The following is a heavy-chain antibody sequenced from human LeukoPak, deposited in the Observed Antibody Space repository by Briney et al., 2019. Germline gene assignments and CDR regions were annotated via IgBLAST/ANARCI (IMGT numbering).Heavy chain of an antibody. CDR2: ISGSGGTT. CDR3: AKAPRTYYYDSSGYYPFDY. CDR1: GFTFSSYG. Sequence: PGGSLRLSCAASGFTFSSYGMSWVRQAPGKGLEWVSAISGSGGTTYYADSVKGRFTISRDNSKNTLHLQMNSLRAEDTAVYYCAKAPRTYYYDSSGYYPFDYWGQGTLVTVSS. J-gene: IGHJ4*02. V-gene: IGHV3-23*01. D-gene: IGHD3-22*01.